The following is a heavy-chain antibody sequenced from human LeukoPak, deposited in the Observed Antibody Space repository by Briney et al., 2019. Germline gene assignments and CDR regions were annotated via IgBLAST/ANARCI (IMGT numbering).Heavy chain of an antibody. CDR2: ISSSGSTI. CDR3: ARGFCSSTSCPFDY. V-gene: IGHV3-48*03. D-gene: IGHD2-2*01. Sequence: TGGSLRLSCAASGVTFSSDEMNWVRQAPGKGLEWLSYISSSGSTIYYADSVKGRFTISRDNAKNSLSLQMNSLRAEDTAVYYCARGFCSSTSCPFDYWGQGNLVTVSS. J-gene: IGHJ4*02. CDR1: GVTFSSDE.